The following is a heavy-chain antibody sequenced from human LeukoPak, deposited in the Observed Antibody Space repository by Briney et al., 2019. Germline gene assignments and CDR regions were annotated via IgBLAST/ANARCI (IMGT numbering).Heavy chain of an antibody. V-gene: IGHV3-30*02. D-gene: IGHD6-19*01. CDR1: GFTFSSYG. CDR2: IRYDGSNK. Sequence: GGSLRLSCAASGFTFSSYGMHWVRQAPGKGLEWVAFIRYDGSNKYYADSVKGRFTISRDNSKNTLYLQMNSLRAEDTAVYYCARGSIAVAGTLGAHYYMDVWGKGTTVTVSS. CDR3: ARGSIAVAGTLGAHYYMDV. J-gene: IGHJ6*03.